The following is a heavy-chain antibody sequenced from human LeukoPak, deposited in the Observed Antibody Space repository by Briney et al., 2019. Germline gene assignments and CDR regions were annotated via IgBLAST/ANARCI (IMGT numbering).Heavy chain of an antibody. CDR2: INPNSGGT. CDR1: GYTFTGYY. CDR3: ARGAHYHDSSQGYDY. Sequence: VASVKVSCKASGYTFTGYYMHWVRQAPGQGLEWMGWINPNSGGTNYAQKFYGRVTMTRDTSISTAYMELRRLRSDDTAVYYCARGAHYHDSSQGYDYWGQGTLVTVSS. D-gene: IGHD3-22*01. J-gene: IGHJ4*02. V-gene: IGHV1-2*02.